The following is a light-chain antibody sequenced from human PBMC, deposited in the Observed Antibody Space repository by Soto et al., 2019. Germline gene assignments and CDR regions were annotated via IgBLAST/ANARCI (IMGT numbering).Light chain of an antibody. J-gene: IGKJ2*01. CDR3: QQYGSSPYT. CDR1: QSVSSSY. CDR2: GAS. V-gene: IGKV3-20*01. Sequence: EIVLTQSPGTLSLSPGERATLSCRASQSVSSSYLGWYQQKPGQAPRLLIYGASSRATGIPDRFSGSGSGKDFTLTISRLESEDFAVYYCQQYGSSPYTFGLGTKLEIK.